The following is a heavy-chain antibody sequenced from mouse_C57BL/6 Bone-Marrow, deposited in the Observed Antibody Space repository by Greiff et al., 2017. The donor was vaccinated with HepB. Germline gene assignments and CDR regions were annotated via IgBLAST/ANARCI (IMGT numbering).Heavy chain of an antibody. Sequence: QVQLQQPGAELVKPGASVKLSCKASGYTFTSYWMHWVKQRPGQGLEWIGMIHPNSGSTNYNEKFKSKATLTVDKSSSTAYMQLSSLTSEDSAVYYCAPFTTVVATRLDYWGQGTSVTVSS. CDR2: IHPNSGST. J-gene: IGHJ4*01. D-gene: IGHD1-1*01. CDR3: APFTTVVATRLDY. V-gene: IGHV1-64*01. CDR1: GYTFTSYW.